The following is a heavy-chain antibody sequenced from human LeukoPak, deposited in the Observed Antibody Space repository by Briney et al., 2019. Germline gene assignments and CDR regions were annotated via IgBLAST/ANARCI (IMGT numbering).Heavy chain of an antibody. J-gene: IGHJ3*02. D-gene: IGHD4-23*01. Sequence: GGSLRLSCAASGFTFSSYAMTWVRQAPGKGLEWVSIISGSGGSTSYADSVKGRFTISRDNSKNTLYLQMNSLRAEDTAVYYCARDKYGGNSNAFDIWGQGTLVTVSS. CDR3: ARDKYGGNSNAFDI. CDR2: ISGSGGST. CDR1: GFTFSSYA. V-gene: IGHV3-23*01.